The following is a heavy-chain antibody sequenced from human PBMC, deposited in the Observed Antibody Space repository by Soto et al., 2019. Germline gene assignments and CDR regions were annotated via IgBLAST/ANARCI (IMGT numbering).Heavy chain of an antibody. CDR2: IFPKLGIA. CDR3: ARDDVGYCSGGSCSTDPIYTWFDP. Sequence: SVKVSCKASGGSFSSYAISWARQAPGQGLEWMGRIFPKLGIANYAQKFQGRVTITADESTSTAYMELSSLRFEDTAVYYCARDDVGYCSGGSCSTDPIYTWFDPWAPGTLVTVSS. D-gene: IGHD2-15*01. CDR1: GGSFSSYA. J-gene: IGHJ5*02. V-gene: IGHV1-69*04.